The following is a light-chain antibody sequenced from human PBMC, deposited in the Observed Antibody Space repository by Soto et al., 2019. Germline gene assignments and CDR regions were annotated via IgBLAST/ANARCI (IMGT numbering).Light chain of an antibody. Sequence: EILLTQSPGTLSLSPGERATLCCRAIQTFIHNYLAWHQQKPGQTPRLLVYGASNRATGIPDRFSGSGSGTDFTLTISRLEPEDFAVYYCQQHGSSPITFGQGTRLEIK. CDR1: QTFIHNY. CDR3: QQHGSSPIT. CDR2: GAS. V-gene: IGKV3-20*01. J-gene: IGKJ5*01.